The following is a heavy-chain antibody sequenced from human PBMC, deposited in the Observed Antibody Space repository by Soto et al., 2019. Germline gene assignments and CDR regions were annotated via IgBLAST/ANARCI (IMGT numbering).Heavy chain of an antibody. V-gene: IGHV5-10-1*01. CDR3: ARQIYDSDTGPDFQYYFDS. D-gene: IGHD3-22*01. Sequence: PGESLKISCKGSGYSFAGYWITWVRQKPGKGLEWMGRIDPSDSQTYYSPSFRGHVTISATKSITTVFLQWSSLRASDTAMYYCARQIYDSDTGPDFQYYFDSWGQGTPVTVSS. CDR2: IDPSDSQT. CDR1: GYSFAGYW. J-gene: IGHJ4*02.